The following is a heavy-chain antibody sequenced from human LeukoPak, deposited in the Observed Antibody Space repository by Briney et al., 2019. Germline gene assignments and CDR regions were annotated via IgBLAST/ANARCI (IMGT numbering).Heavy chain of an antibody. CDR1: GFTVSSNY. D-gene: IGHD6-13*01. Sequence: GGSLRLSCAASGFTVSSNYMSWVRQAPGKGLEWVSVIYSGGSTYYADSVKGRFTISRDNSKNTLYLQMNSLRAEETAVYYCARAEGTAAAGTYSLDYWGQGTLVTVSS. V-gene: IGHV3-66*01. CDR3: ARAEGTAAAGTYSLDY. J-gene: IGHJ4*02. CDR2: IYSGGST.